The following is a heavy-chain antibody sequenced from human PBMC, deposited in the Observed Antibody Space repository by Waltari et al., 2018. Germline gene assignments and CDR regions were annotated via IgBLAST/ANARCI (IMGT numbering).Heavy chain of an antibody. V-gene: IGHV1-24*01. D-gene: IGHD2-15*01. J-gene: IGHJ5*02. CDR3: TRDRVGYCSGGTCYSRWFDP. CDR2: FDPEEGEA. CDR1: GYSLTESA. Sequence: QVQLVQSGAEVKKPGASVKVSCRVSGYSLTESALHWVRQAPGTGLEWLGGFDPEEGEAVYAQKFQGRVTMTEDTSKDTAYMELSSRTYEDTAVYYCTRDRVGYCSGGTCYSRWFDPWGQGTLVTVSS.